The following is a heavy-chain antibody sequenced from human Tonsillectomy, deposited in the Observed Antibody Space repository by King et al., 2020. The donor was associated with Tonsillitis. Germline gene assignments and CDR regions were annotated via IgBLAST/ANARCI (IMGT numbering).Heavy chain of an antibody. J-gene: IGHJ4*02. CDR2: ISDSGGST. CDR1: GFTFSNSA. V-gene: IGHV3-23*04. D-gene: IGHD6-6*01. CDR3: AKGAPSSSLYYFAY. Sequence: VQLVESGGGLVQPGGSLRLSCAASGFTFSNSAMNWVRQAPGKGLEWVSAISDSGGSTYYADSVKGRFTISRDNSKNTLYLQMNTLRAEDTAVYYCAKGAPSSSLYYFAYWGQGTLVTVSS.